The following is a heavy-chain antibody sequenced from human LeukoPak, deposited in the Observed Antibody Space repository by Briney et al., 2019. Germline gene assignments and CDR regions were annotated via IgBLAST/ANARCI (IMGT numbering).Heavy chain of an antibody. CDR3: GGDTCIKLTTAGKSDY. CDR1: GYTLTELS. J-gene: IGHJ4*02. D-gene: IGHD5-18*01. CDR2: FDPEDGET. Sequence: ASVKVSCKVSGYTLTELSMHWGRQAPGKGLEWMGGFDPEDGETIYAQKFQGRVTITEDTSTATAYMELSSRRSEDTAVYYCGGDTCIKLTTAGKSDYGGQGTLVTAS. V-gene: IGHV1-24*01.